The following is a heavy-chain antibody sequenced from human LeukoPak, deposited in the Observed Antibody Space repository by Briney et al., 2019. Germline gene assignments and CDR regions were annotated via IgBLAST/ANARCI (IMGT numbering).Heavy chain of an antibody. CDR2: IKQDGSEK. Sequence: GGSLRLSCAASGLIVSNSYMSWVRQAPGKGLEWVANIKQDGSEKYYVDSVKGRFTISRDNAKNSLYLQMNSLRAEDTAVYYCARVLLWFGETYFDYWGQGTLVTVSS. CDR1: GLIVSNSY. J-gene: IGHJ4*02. D-gene: IGHD3-10*01. V-gene: IGHV3-7*03. CDR3: ARVLLWFGETYFDY.